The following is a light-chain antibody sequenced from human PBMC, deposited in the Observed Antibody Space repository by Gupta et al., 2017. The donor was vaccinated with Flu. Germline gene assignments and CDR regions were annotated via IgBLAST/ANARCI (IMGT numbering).Light chain of an antibody. J-gene: IGKJ1*01. CDR3: QQYHNYPRT. V-gene: IGKV3-15*01. Sequence: PATLSVSRGERATLTCRASQRIRNRLAWFQQRPGQAPKLLIDGTSTFATTVPARFSGSGSGTDFTLTISSLQSEDCAIYYCQQYHNYPRTFGPGTKLEVK. CDR2: GTS. CDR1: QRIRNR.